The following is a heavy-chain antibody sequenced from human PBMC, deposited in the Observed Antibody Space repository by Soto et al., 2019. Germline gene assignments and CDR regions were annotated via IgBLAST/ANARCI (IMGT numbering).Heavy chain of an antibody. V-gene: IGHV4-34*01. J-gene: IGHJ6*02. CDR1: GGSFSGYY. Sequence: SETLSLTCAVYGGSFSGYYWTWLRQPPGTGLEWIGEINHSGSTNYNPSLKSRVTISVDTSKNQFSLKLSSVTAADTAVYYCARDRARITMVRGYYGMDVWGQGTTVTVSS. CDR2: INHSGST. CDR3: ARDRARITMVRGYYGMDV. D-gene: IGHD3-10*01.